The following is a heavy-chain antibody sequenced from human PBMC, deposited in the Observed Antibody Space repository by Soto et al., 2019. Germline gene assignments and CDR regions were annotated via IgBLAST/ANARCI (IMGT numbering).Heavy chain of an antibody. J-gene: IGHJ3*01. CDR2: ITGSGATT. CDR3: AKARSPHNVFDV. V-gene: IGHV3-23*01. CDR1: GFTFSNYA. D-gene: IGHD1-26*01. Sequence: EVQLLESGGGLVQPGGSLRLSCAASGFTFSNYAMSWVRQAPGKGLEWVSAITGSGATTYDADSLKGRFTISRDNSKNTLNLQLNSLTAEDTAGYYCAKARSPHNVFDVWGQGTLVTVCS.